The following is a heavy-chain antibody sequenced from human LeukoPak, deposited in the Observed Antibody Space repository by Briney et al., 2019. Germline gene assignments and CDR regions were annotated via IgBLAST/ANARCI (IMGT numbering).Heavy chain of an antibody. V-gene: IGHV4-59*01. J-gene: IGHJ6*03. D-gene: IGHD5-12*01. Sequence: SETLSLTCTVSGGSISSCYWRWIRQPPGKGLEWIGYIYYSGSTNYNPSLKSRVTISVDTSKNQFSLKLSSVTAADTAVYYCARTGYDLSWYYYYYMDVWGKGTTVTVSS. CDR2: IYYSGST. CDR3: ARTGYDLSWYYYYYMDV. CDR1: GGSISSCY.